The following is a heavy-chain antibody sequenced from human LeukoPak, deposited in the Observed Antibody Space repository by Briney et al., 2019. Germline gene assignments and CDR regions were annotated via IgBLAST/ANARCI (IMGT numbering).Heavy chain of an antibody. D-gene: IGHD6-13*01. CDR3: VRSRQQLLGYYDY. V-gene: IGHV3-64*01. CDR1: GFTFSSYS. J-gene: IGHJ4*02. Sequence: GGSLRLSCAASGFTFSSYSMHWVRRAPGKGLEYVSAISSNGGSTSYANSVKGRFTISRDNSKNTLYLQMGSLRAEDMAVYYCVRSRQQLLGYYDYWGQGTLVTVSS. CDR2: ISSNGGST.